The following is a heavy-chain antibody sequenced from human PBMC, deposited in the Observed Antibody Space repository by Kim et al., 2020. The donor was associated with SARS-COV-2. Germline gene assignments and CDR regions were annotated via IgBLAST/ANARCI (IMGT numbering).Heavy chain of an antibody. CDR3: ARGYCSGGSCYELMC. D-gene: IGHD2-15*01. J-gene: IGHJ4*02. CDR1: GYTFTSYY. Sequence: ASVKVSCKASGYTFTSYYMHWVRQAPGQGLEWMGIINPSGGSTSYAQKFQGRVTMTRDTSTSTVYMELSSLRSEDTAVYYCARGYCSGGSCYELMCWGQGTLVTVSS. V-gene: IGHV1-46*01. CDR2: INPSGGST.